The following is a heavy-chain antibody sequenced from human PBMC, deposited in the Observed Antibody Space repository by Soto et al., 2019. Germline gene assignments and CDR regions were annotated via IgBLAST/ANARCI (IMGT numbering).Heavy chain of an antibody. V-gene: IGHV3-30*18. J-gene: IGHJ3*02. CDR2: ISYDGSNK. CDR3: AKDKGPGGYSPDAFDI. D-gene: IGHD1-26*01. Sequence: GGSLRLSCAASGFTFSSYGMHWVRQAPGKGLEWVTVISYDGSNKYYADSVKGRFTISRDNSKNTLYLQMNSLRAEDTAVYYCAKDKGPGGYSPDAFDIWGQGTMVTVSS. CDR1: GFTFSSYG.